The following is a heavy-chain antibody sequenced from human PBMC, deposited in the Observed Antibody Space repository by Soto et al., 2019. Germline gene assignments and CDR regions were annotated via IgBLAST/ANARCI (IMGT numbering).Heavy chain of an antibody. Sequence: QVQLQESGPGLVKPSETLSLTCTVSGGSISSYYWSWIRQPPGKGLEWMGYINYSGSNNYNPSLQSRVTISVDTSKNQFSLKLSSVTAADTAVYYCARNDYGDYKSPYGYFDLWGRGTLVTVSS. CDR2: INYSGSN. D-gene: IGHD4-17*01. V-gene: IGHV4-59*08. J-gene: IGHJ2*01. CDR1: GGSISSYY. CDR3: ARNDYGDYKSPYGYFDL.